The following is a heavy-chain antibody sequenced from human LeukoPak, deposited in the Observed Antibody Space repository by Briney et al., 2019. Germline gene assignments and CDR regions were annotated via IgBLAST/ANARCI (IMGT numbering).Heavy chain of an antibody. Sequence: GGSLRLSCKTSGFTFGDYAINWVRQAPGKGLEWVGLIRTKAYRETTQFAPPVRDRFTVSRDDSKNIAYLQLNMLETEDTALYYCTRAAGASFNFDYWGQGTLVTVSS. V-gene: IGHV3-49*04. CDR2: IRTKAYRETT. CDR3: TRAAGASFNFDY. CDR1: GFTFGDYA. J-gene: IGHJ4*02. D-gene: IGHD1-26*01.